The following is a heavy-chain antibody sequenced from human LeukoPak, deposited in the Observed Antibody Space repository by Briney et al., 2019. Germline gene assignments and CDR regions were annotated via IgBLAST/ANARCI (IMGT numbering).Heavy chain of an antibody. V-gene: IGHV1-69*13. CDR1: GGTFSSYA. J-gene: IGHJ6*02. D-gene: IGHD6-19*01. CDR2: IIPIFGTA. CDR3: AREPSIAVAGGYYYYGMDV. Sequence: GASVKVSCKASGGTFSSYAISWVRQAPGQGLEWMGGIIPIFGTANYAQKFQGRVTITADESTSTAYMELSSLRSEDTAVYYCAREPSIAVAGGYYYYGMDVWGQGTTVTVSS.